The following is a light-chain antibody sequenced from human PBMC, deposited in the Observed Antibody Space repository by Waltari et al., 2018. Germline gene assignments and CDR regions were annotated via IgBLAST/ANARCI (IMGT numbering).Light chain of an antibody. CDR2: DAS. Sequence: EIVLTQSPDTLSLSHGEPATLSCRASQSVSRYLAWYQQKPGQAPRLLIYDASSRATGIPDRFSGSGSGTDFSLTISRLEPDDFAVYYCQKYVSLPATFGQGTKVEIK. CDR1: QSVSRY. V-gene: IGKV3-20*01. J-gene: IGKJ1*01. CDR3: QKYVSLPAT.